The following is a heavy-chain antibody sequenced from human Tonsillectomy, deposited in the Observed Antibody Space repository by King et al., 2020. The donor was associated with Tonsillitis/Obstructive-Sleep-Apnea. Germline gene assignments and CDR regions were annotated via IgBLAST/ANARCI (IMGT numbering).Heavy chain of an antibody. J-gene: IGHJ3*02. V-gene: IGHV3-48*02. Sequence: VQLVESGGGLVQPGGSLRLSCAASGFTFSSYSIKWVRQAPGEGLEVDSYFSWSSSTIYYADSVKGRFTISRDNAKNVLYLQMNSLRDEDTAVYYCARGDWRDAFDIWGQGTMVTVSS. D-gene: IGHD3/OR15-3a*01. CDR2: FSWSSSTI. CDR1: GFTFSSYS. CDR3: ARGDWRDAFDI.